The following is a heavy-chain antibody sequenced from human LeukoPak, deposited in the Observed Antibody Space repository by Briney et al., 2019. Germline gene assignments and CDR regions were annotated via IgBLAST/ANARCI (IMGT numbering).Heavy chain of an antibody. V-gene: IGHV3-23*01. D-gene: IGHD4-23*01. J-gene: IGHJ5*02. Sequence: GGSLRLSCAASGFTFSSYAMSWVRQAPGKGLEWVSAISGSGSSTFYADSVKGRFTISRDNFKNTLYLQMNSLRAEDTAVYYCAKDRAGGNFEWFDPWGQGTLVTVSS. CDR3: AKDRAGGNFEWFDP. CDR2: ISGSGSST. CDR1: GFTFSSYA.